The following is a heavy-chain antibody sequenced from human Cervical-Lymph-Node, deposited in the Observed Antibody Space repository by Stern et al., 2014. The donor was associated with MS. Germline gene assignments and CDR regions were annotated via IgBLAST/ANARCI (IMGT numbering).Heavy chain of an antibody. Sequence: VQLVESGGGLVKPGGSLRLSCTASAFTFSDYYMNWLRQAPGKGLEWIAYINGNGSTVFYADTVRGRFTITRDNAKNSLYLQMNSLRAEDTAIYYCARTSGSAIAAGALDLWGRGTLVTVSS. J-gene: IGHJ5*02. CDR1: AFTFSDYY. CDR3: ARTSGSAIAAGALDL. D-gene: IGHD6-13*01. CDR2: INGNGSTV. V-gene: IGHV3-11*01.